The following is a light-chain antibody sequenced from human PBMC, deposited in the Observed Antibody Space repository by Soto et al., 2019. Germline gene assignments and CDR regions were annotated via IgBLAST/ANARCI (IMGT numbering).Light chain of an antibody. V-gene: IGKV3-20*01. CDR2: GAS. J-gene: IGKJ1*01. CDR3: QEYGSPWT. CDR1: QTVLANY. Sequence: EIVLTHSPGTLSLSPCERATLSFRASQTVLANYLAWLQQKPGQAPRLPIYGASSRATGIPDRFSGSGSGTDFTLTISRLEPEDFAVYYCQEYGSPWTFGQGTKVDIK.